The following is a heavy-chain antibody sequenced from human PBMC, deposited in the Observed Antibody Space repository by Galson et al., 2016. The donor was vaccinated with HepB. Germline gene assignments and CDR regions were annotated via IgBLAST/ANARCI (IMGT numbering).Heavy chain of an antibody. CDR1: GFTFSSYA. D-gene: IGHD1-1*01. V-gene: IGHV3-23*01. CDR3: AKGTTTTDY. CDR2: ISDSGGAT. J-gene: IGHJ4*02. Sequence: SLRLSCAASGFTFSSYAMNWVRLPPGKGLEWVSLISDSGGATYYADSVKGRFTISRDNSKNTVFLQMSSLRAEDTAVYYCAKGTTTTDYWGQGTLVTVSS.